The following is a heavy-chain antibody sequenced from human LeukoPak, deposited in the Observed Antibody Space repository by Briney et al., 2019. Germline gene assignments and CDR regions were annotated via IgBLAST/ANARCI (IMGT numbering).Heavy chain of an antibody. V-gene: IGHV3-23*01. CDR1: GFTFSSYA. CDR2: ISGSGGST. Sequence: GGSLRLSCAATGFTFSSYAMSWVRKAPGKGLEWVSAISGSGGSTYYADSVKGRFTISRDNSKNTLYLQMNSLRAEDTAVYYCAKQALYCSSTSCYIFRTWGQGTLVTVSS. J-gene: IGHJ4*02. CDR3: AKQALYCSSTSCYIFRT. D-gene: IGHD2-2*02.